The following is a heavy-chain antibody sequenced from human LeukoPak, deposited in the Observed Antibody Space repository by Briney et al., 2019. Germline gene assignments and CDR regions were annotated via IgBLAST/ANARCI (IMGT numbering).Heavy chain of an antibody. J-gene: IGHJ5*02. Sequence: PSETLSLTCAVYGGSFSGYYWSWIRQPPGKGLEWIGEINHSGSTNYNPSLKSRVTISVDTSKNQFSLKLSSVTAADTAVYYCARRKGLLWFGELSRWFDPWGQGTLVTVSS. D-gene: IGHD3-10*01. CDR1: GGSFSGYY. V-gene: IGHV4-34*01. CDR2: INHSGST. CDR3: ARRKGLLWFGELSRWFDP.